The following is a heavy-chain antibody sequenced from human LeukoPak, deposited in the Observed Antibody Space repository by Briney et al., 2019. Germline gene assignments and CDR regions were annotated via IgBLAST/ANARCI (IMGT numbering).Heavy chain of an antibody. CDR1: GGSISTNNW. J-gene: IGHJ4*02. V-gene: IGHV4-4*03. Sequence: PPGTLSLTCDVSGGSISTNNWWSWVRQPPGKGLEWIGEIYHTGSTNYSPSLRSRVTMSIDKSNNQFSLNLNSVTAADTAVYYCAKSGDYLWDYWGQGTLVTVSS. CDR3: AKSGDYLWDY. CDR2: IYHTGST. D-gene: IGHD3-16*01.